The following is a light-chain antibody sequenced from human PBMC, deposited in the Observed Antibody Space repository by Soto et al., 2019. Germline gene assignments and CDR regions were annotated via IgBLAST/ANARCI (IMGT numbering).Light chain of an antibody. J-gene: IGLJ2*01. CDR2: EVS. Sequence: QSVLTQPASVSGSPGQSITISCTGTSSDVGGYNYVSWYQQHAGKAPKLMIYEVSNRPSGVSNRFSGSKSGNTASLTISGLQAEDEADYYCSSYTSSSTVVFGGGTQLTVL. V-gene: IGLV2-14*01. CDR1: SSDVGGYNY. CDR3: SSYTSSSTVV.